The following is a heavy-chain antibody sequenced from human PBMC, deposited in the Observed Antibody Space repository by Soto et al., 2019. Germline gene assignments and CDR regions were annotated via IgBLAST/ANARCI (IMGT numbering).Heavy chain of an antibody. D-gene: IGHD5-12*01. CDR1: GFTFSTYG. CDR3: ARDPTPTTFYETTSYYVDC. V-gene: IGHV3-33*01. Sequence: QVQLVESGGGVVQPGRSLRLSCAASGFTFSTYGMHWVRQAPGKGLEWVAVIWYDGSNKYYADSVKGRFTISRDNFKNTLYLQMNSLRAEDTAVYYCARDPTPTTFYETTSYYVDCWGQGTLGTVSA. CDR2: IWYDGSNK. J-gene: IGHJ4*02.